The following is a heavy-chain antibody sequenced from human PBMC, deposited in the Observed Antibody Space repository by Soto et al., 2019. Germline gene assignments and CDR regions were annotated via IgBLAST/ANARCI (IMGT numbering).Heavy chain of an antibody. Sequence: SETLSLTCTVSGGSISSYYWSWIRQPPGKGLEWIGYIYYSGSTNYNPSLKSRVTISVDTSKNQFSLKLSSVTAADTAVYYCARYSSSSGRQAGDYYYYGMDVWRQGTTVTVSS. D-gene: IGHD6-6*01. V-gene: IGHV4-59*01. CDR2: IYYSGST. CDR3: ARYSSSSGRQAGDYYYYGMDV. J-gene: IGHJ6*02. CDR1: GGSISSYY.